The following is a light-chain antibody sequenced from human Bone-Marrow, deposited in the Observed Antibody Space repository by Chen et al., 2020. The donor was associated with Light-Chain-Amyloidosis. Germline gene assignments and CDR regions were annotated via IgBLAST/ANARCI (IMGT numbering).Light chain of an antibody. J-gene: IGLJ3*02. V-gene: IGLV3-21*02. Sequence: SYVLTQPSSVSVAPGQTATIACGGNNIGSTSVHWYQQTPGQAPLLVVYDDSDRPSGIPARLSGSNSGKTATLTISRVEAGDEADYYCQVWDRSSDRPVFGGGTKL. CDR3: QVWDRSSDRPV. CDR2: DDS. CDR1: NIGSTS.